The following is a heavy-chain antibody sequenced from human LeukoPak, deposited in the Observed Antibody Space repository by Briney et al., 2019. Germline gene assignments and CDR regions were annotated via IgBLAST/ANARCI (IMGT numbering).Heavy chain of an antibody. J-gene: IGHJ4*02. D-gene: IGHD5-18*01. CDR1: GFSVGSHY. CDR2: IKSDGSST. Sequence: GGSLRLSCAASGFSVGSHYMTWVRQAPGKGLVWVSRIKSDGSSTSYADSVKGRFTISRDNAKNTLYLQMNSPRAEDTAVYYCARDGYSFGHDFDYWGQGTLVTVSS. V-gene: IGHV3-74*01. CDR3: ARDGYSFGHDFDY.